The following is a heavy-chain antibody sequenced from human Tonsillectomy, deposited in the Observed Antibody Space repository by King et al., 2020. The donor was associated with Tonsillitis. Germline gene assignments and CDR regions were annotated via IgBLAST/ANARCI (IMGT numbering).Heavy chain of an antibody. J-gene: IGHJ6*02. V-gene: IGHV4-59*01. CDR1: GGSISSYY. D-gene: IGHD3-3*01. CDR2: IYYSGST. CDR3: ARAYYDFWRGYYYYYGMDV. Sequence: VQLQESGPGLVKPSETLSLTCTVSGGSISSYYWSWIRQPPGKGLEWIGYIYYSGSTNYNPSLKSRVTISVDTSKNQFSLKVSSLTAADTAVYYCARAYYDFWRGYYYYYGMDVWGQGTTVTVSS.